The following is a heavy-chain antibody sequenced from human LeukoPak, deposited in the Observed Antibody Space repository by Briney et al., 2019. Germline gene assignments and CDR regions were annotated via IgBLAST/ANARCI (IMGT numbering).Heavy chain of an antibody. J-gene: IGHJ6*03. CDR1: GRTFSTYA. D-gene: IGHD1-1*01. Sequence: SVKVSCTASGRTFSTYAISRVRQAPGQALEWMGGIIPMFGTANYAQKFQGRVTITADESTSTAYMELSGLRSGDTAVYYCARDPAERLRGASYYYYMDVWGKGTTVTVSS. CDR2: IIPMFGTA. CDR3: ARDPAERLRGASYYYYMDV. V-gene: IGHV1-69*13.